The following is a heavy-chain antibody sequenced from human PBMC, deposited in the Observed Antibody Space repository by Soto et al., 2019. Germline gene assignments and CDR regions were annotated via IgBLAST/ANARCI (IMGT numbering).Heavy chain of an antibody. CDR2: ISSSGSLI. J-gene: IGHJ3*01. V-gene: IGHV3-48*03. D-gene: IGHD1-1*01. CDR1: GFSFSGYG. CDR3: ARAYKWRQMSLNVFDL. Sequence: SGGSLRLSCAASGFSFSGYGMNWVRQAPGKGLEWISYISSSGSLIYYADSLKGRFTISRDNARNTLYLDMNSLRVDDTAIYYCARAYKWRQMSLNVFDLWGQGTMVTVSS.